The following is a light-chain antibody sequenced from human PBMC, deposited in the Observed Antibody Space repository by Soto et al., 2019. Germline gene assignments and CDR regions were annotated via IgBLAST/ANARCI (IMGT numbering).Light chain of an antibody. CDR3: QQYGNSSTWT. CDR1: QSVSSAY. V-gene: IGKV3-20*01. J-gene: IGKJ1*01. CDR2: AAS. Sequence: EIVLPQSPGTLSLSPGERATLSCRASQSVSSAYLAWYQHKPGQPPTLLIYAASSRVTGIPDRFSGSGSGAAVTLTSSRLEPEDFAVYSCQQYGNSSTWTFGQGTKVEIK.